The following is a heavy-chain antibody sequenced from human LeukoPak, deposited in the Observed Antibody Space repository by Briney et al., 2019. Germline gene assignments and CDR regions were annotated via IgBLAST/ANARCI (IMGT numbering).Heavy chain of an antibody. CDR3: ARDSGNFHYDMDV. Sequence: GASVKVSCKTSGYSFNSHHVHWVRQAPGQGLEWMGVKFSHDGSTSNTQKFQGRITMTRDTSTSTVYMELSSLRSEGTAVYYCARDSGNFHYDMDVWGQGTTVIVSS. D-gene: IGHD3-10*01. CDR2: KFSHDGST. CDR1: GYSFNSHH. J-gene: IGHJ6*02. V-gene: IGHV1-46*02.